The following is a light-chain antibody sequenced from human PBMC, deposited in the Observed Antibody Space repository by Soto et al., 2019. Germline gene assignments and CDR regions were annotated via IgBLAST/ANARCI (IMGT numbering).Light chain of an antibody. J-gene: IGKJ2*01. CDR2: GAS. V-gene: IGKV3-15*01. CDR1: QSVSSKY. Sequence: EIVMTQSPATLSVSPGERATLSCRASQSVSSKYLAWYQQKPGQAPRLLIYGASTRATGIPARFSGSGSGTEFTLTISSLQSEDVAVYYCQQYGNFPYTFGQGTKLEIK. CDR3: QQYGNFPYT.